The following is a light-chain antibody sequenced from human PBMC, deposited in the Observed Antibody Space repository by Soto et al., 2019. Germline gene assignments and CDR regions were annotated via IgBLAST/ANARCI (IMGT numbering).Light chain of an antibody. CDR3: SSYTTTSTVV. CDR2: DVY. CDR1: SSDVGGYDY. V-gene: IGLV2-14*01. J-gene: IGLJ2*01. Sequence: QSALTQPASVSGSPGQSITISCTGNSSDVGGYDYFSWFQQYPGIAPSLLLYDVYRRPSGVSYRFPGSKSGNTASLTISGRQAEDEDDYYCSSYTTTSTVVFGGGTKLTVL.